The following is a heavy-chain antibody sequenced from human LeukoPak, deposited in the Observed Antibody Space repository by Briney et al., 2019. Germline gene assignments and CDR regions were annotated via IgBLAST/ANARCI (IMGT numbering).Heavy chain of an antibody. V-gene: IGHV3-43D*03. CDR3: ARGVLYYYYMDV. CDR2: ISWYGGST. J-gene: IGHJ6*03. Sequence: PGGSLRLSCAASGFTFDDYAMHWVRQAPGKGLEWVSLISWYGGSTYYADSVKGRFSISRDNSKNSLYLQMNSLRAEDTALYYCARGVLYYYYMDVWGKGTTVTVSS. CDR1: GFTFDDYA.